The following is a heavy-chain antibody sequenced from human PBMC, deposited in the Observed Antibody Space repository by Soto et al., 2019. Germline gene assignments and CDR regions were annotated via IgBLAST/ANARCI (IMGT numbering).Heavy chain of an antibody. CDR1: GGSFSGYY. J-gene: IGHJ6*02. Sequence: SLTCAVYGGSFSGYYWSWIRQPPGKGLEWIGEINHSGSTNYNPSLKSRVTISVDTSKNQFSLKLSSVTAADTAVYYCARRAFYYGMDVWGQGTTVTVSS. CDR3: ARRAFYYGMDV. V-gene: IGHV4-34*01. CDR2: INHSGST.